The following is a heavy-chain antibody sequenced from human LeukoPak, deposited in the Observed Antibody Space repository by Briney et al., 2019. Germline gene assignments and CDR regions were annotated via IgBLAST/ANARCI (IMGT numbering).Heavy chain of an antibody. D-gene: IGHD5-12*01. J-gene: IGHJ4*02. CDR2: INHSGST. Sequence: SETLSLTCAVYGGSFSGYYWSWIRQPPGKGLEWIGEINHSGSTNYNPSLKSRVTISVDTSKNQFSLKLSSVTAADTAVYYCARGSAVVNGGYAFFWGQGTLVTVSS. CDR3: ARGSAVVNGGYAFF. V-gene: IGHV4-34*01. CDR1: GGSFSGYY.